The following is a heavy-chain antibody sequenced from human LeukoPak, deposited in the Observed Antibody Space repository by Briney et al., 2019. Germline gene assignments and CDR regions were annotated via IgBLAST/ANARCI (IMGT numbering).Heavy chain of an antibody. D-gene: IGHD1-1*01. Sequence: SETLSLTCTVSGDSISSGNFCWSWIRQPPGRRLEWIGCVYNSGSTNDNPSLKSRVIISVDTSKNQFSLNLDSVTDADAAVYYCARDRETIDYWGQGTQVTVSS. CDR3: ARDRETIDY. CDR2: VYNSGST. V-gene: IGHV4-61*01. J-gene: IGHJ4*02. CDR1: GDSISSGNFC.